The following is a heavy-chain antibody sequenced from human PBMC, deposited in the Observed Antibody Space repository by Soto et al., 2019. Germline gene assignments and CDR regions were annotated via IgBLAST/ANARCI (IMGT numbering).Heavy chain of an antibody. CDR2: IIPIFGTA. D-gene: IGHD3-22*01. CDR3: ASGWLSPPMGGNYYYYYGMDV. CDR1: GGTFSSYA. V-gene: IGHV1-69*13. Sequence: ASVKVSCKASGGTFSSYAISWVRQAPGQGLEWMGGIIPIFGTANYAQKFQGRVTITADESTSTAYMELSSLRSEDTAVYYCASGWLSPPMGGNYYYYYGMDVWGQGTTVTVSS. J-gene: IGHJ6*02.